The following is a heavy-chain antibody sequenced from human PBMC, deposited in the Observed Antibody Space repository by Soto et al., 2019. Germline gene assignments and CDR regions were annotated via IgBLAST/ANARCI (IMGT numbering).Heavy chain of an antibody. CDR3: ARAGSGAYCSSTSCYAFDI. D-gene: IGHD2-2*01. CDR2: LIPILGIA. J-gene: IGHJ3*02. CDR1: GGTFSSYT. Sequence: QVQLVQSGAEVKKPGSSVKVSCKASGGTFSSYTISWVRQAPGQGLEWMGRLIPILGIANYAQKFQGRVTITADKSTSTAYMELSSLISEDTAVYYCARAGSGAYCSSTSCYAFDIWGQGTMVTVSS. V-gene: IGHV1-69*02.